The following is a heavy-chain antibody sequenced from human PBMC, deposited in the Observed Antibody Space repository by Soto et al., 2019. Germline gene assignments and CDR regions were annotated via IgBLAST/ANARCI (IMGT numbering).Heavy chain of an antibody. Sequence: SVKVSCKASGGTFSRHAISWVRQAPGQGLAWMGGIIPIFGTANYAQKFQGRGTITADESTSTAYMELSSLRSEDTAVYYCAKGKRDVVFRWVDRGDQGTLVAVAS. V-gene: IGHV1-69*13. D-gene: IGHD2-15*01. CDR3: AKGKRDVVFRWVDR. J-gene: IGHJ5*02. CDR1: GGTFSRHA. CDR2: IIPIFGTA.